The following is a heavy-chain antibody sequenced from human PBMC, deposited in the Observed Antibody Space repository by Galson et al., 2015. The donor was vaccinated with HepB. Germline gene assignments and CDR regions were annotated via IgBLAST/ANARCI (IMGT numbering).Heavy chain of an antibody. V-gene: IGHV1-18*01. Sequence: SVKVSCKASGYTFTSYGISWVRQAPGQGLEWMGWISAYNGNTNYAQKLQGRVTMTTDTSTSTAYMELRSLRSDDTAVYYCAGLAARPPKGWFDPWGQGTLVTVSS. CDR2: ISAYNGNT. CDR1: GYTFTSYG. J-gene: IGHJ5*02. CDR3: AGLAARPPKGWFDP. D-gene: IGHD6-6*01.